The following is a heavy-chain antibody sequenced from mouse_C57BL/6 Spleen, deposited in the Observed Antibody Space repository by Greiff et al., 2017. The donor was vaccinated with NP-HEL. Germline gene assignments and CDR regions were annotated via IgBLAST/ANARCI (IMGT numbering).Heavy chain of an antibody. CDR1: GYTFTSYG. CDR2: IYPRRGNT. CDR3: ARENYGSSFAY. V-gene: IGHV1-81*01. Sequence: VQLQESGAELARPGASVKLSCKASGYTFTSYGISWVKQRTGQGLEWIGEIYPRRGNTYYNEKFKGKATLTADKSASTAYMELRSLTSEDSAVYFCARENYGSSFAYWGQGTLVTVSA. D-gene: IGHD1-1*01. J-gene: IGHJ3*01.